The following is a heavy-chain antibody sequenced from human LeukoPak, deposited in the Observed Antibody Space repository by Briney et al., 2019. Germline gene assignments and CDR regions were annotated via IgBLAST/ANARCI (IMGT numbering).Heavy chain of an antibody. D-gene: IGHD2-8*01. CDR3: ARAEVSYYYYMDV. CDR1: GGSISSYY. CDR2: IYYSGST. V-gene: IGHV4-59*01. J-gene: IGHJ6*03. Sequence: KSSETLSLTCTVSGGSISSYYWSWIRQPPGKGLEWIGYIYYSGSTNYNPSLKSRVTISVDTSKNQFSLKLSSVTAADTAVYYCARAEVSYYYYMDVWGKGTTVTVSS.